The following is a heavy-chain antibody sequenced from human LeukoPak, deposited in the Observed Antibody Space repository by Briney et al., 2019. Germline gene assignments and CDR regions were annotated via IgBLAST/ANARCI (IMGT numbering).Heavy chain of an antibody. CDR1: GGTFMRHS. J-gene: IGHJ4*02. Sequence: SVKVSCKASGGTFMRHSISWVRQAPGQGLEWMGGIIPILAAADYPQKYQGRVTITTDESTSTVYMELSSLRSEDTAVYYCAAGGRYSGSHWGQGTLVTVSS. D-gene: IGHD1-26*01. CDR2: IIPILAAA. V-gene: IGHV1-69*16. CDR3: AAGGRYSGSH.